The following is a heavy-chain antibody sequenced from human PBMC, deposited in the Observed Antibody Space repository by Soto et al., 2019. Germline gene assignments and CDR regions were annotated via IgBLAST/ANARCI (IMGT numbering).Heavy chain of an antibody. V-gene: IGHV4-4*02. D-gene: IGHD6-19*01. Sequence: QVQLQESGPGLVKPSGTLSLTCAVSGDSVSSPYYWCWVRQPPGKGLEWIGEVFHTGTTSYNPALRSRATIANDKYINQFSPDLSTVTAADTAVYYCARSAGWYAIHAWGPGTLVIVSS. CDR3: ARSAGWYAIHA. J-gene: IGHJ5*02. CDR2: VFHTGTT. CDR1: GDSVSSPYY.